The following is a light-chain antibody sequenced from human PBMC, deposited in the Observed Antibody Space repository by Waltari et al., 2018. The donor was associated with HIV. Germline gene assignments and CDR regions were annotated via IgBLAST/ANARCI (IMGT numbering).Light chain of an antibody. V-gene: IGKV3-20*01. CDR1: QSLNSSY. CDR3: QQHGSSPWT. J-gene: IGKJ1*01. Sequence: NVLTQSPGTLSLSPGERATLSCRASQSLNSSYLAWYHHKPGQAPRLLIYGASSRATGIPDRFSGSGSGTDFTLTISRLEPEDFAVNYCQQHGSSPWTFGQGTKVEIK. CDR2: GAS.